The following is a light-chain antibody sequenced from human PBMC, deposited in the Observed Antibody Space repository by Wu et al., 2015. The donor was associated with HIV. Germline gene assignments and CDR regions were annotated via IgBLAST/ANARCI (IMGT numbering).Light chain of an antibody. J-gene: IGKJ4*01. V-gene: IGKV3-11*01. CDR3: QQFGSFPLT. CDR2: DAS. Sequence: EIVLTQSPATLSLSPGERATLSCRASQSVSGIVAWYQQKPGQALRLLIFDASNRAAGIPDRFSGGGSVTDFTLTISSLEPEDFATYYCQQFGSFPLTFGGGPKWRP. CDR1: QSVSGI.